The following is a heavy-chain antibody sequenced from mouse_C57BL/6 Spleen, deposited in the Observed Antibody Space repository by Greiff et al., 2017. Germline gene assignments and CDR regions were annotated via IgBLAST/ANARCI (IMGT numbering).Heavy chain of an antibody. J-gene: IGHJ1*03. D-gene: IGHD1-1*01. Sequence: QVQLQQSGAELARPGASVKLSCKASGYTFTSYGISWVKQRTGQGLEWIGEIYPRSGNTYYNEKFKGKATLTADKSSSTAYMELRSLTSEDSAVYFCARETTVVATDWYFDVWGTGTTVTVSS. CDR2: IYPRSGNT. CDR1: GYTFTSYG. V-gene: IGHV1-81*01. CDR3: ARETTVVATDWYFDV.